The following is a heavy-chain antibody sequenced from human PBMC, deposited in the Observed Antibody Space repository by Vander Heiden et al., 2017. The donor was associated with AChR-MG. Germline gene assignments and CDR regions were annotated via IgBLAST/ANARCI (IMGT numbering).Heavy chain of an antibody. CDR2: MNPNSGNT. V-gene: IGHV1-8*01. D-gene: IGHD2-2*02. CDR1: GYTFTSYD. CDR3: ARAMHTQYYYYYGMDV. J-gene: IGHJ6*02. Sequence: QVQLVQSGAEVKKPGASVKVSCKASGYTFTSYDINWVRQATGQGLEGMGWMNPNSGNTGYAQKFQGRVTMTRNTSISTAYMELSSLRSEDTAVYYCARAMHTQYYYYYGMDVWGQGTTVTVSS.